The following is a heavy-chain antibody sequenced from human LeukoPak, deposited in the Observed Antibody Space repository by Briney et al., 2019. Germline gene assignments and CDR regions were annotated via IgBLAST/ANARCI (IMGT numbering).Heavy chain of an antibody. CDR2: ITSSSSAK. CDR1: GFTFSSYG. Sequence: GGSLRLSCAASGFTFSSYGMNWVRQAPGKGLEWVSYITSSSSAKYYADSVKGRFTISRDNAENSLYLQVNSLRAEDTAVYYCTRDQEGSDYWGQGTLVTVSS. V-gene: IGHV3-48*01. CDR3: TRDQEGSDY. J-gene: IGHJ4*02.